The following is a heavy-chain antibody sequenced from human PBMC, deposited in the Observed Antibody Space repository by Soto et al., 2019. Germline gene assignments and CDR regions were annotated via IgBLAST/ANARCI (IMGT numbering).Heavy chain of an antibody. CDR3: VRSVILSGGSYKGLIRLHYFDT. J-gene: IGHJ4*02. V-gene: IGHV4-39*07. CDR2: VHYSGST. CDR1: GGSIRSNIYY. D-gene: IGHD3-3*01. Sequence: SETLSLTCSVSGGSIRSNIYYLGWIRQPPGKGLGWIATVHYSGSTYYTPSLKNRVTLSLDESKNEFSLNMDSVTAADTAIYYCVRSVILSGGSYKGLIRLHYFDTWGPGTLVTVSS.